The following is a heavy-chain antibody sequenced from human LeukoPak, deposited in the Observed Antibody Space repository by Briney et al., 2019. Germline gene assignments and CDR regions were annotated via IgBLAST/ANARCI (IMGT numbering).Heavy chain of an antibody. D-gene: IGHD3-10*01. CDR3: SRTSYGSGSYSDY. V-gene: IGHV3-66*01. CDR1: GFTVTTNY. CDR2: IYSGGDT. J-gene: IGHJ4*02. Sequence: QAGGSLRLSCATSGFTVTTNYMTWVRQAPGKGLEWVSVIYSGGDTYYADSVKGRFTISRDSSKNTLFLQMNSLRAEDTAVYFCSRTSYGSGSYSDYWGQGTLVTVSS.